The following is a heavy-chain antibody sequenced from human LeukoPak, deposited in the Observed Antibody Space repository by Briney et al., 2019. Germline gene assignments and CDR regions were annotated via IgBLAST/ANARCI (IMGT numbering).Heavy chain of an antibody. D-gene: IGHD3-16*01. CDR2: IYYSGST. CDR1: GDPISSSTYY. J-gene: IGHJ4*02. CDR3: ARGGTLRTFDY. V-gene: IGHV4-39*01. Sequence: PSETLSLTCTVSGDPISSSTYYSGWIRQPPGKGLEWTGTIYYSGSTYYNPSLKSRVTISVDTSKNQFSLKLSSVTAADTAAYFCARGGTLRTFDYWGQGTLVTVSS.